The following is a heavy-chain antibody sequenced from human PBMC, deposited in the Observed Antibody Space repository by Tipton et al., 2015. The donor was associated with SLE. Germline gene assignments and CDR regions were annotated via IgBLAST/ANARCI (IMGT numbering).Heavy chain of an antibody. Sequence: TLSLTCTVSGGSISSGGYYWSWIRQHPGKGLEWIGYFYYGGSTNYNPSLKSRVSILEDTSKNQCSLKLGSVTAADTAVYYCATYGQSSTSAFDYWGQGTLVTVSS. V-gene: IGHV4-61*08. D-gene: IGHD2-2*01. CDR1: GGSISSGGYY. J-gene: IGHJ4*02. CDR2: FYYGGST. CDR3: ATYGQSSTSAFDY.